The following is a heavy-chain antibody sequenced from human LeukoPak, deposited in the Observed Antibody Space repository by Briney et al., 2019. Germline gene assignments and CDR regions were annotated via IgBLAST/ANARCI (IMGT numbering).Heavy chain of an antibody. Sequence: PSETLSLTCTVSGGSMSNYYWSWLQQPPGEGLEWIGYIHYSGGTNYNPSLKSRVTISADTSKNHFSLKLSSVTAADTALYYCARGAGWYDSWGQGNLVTVSS. CDR2: IHYSGGT. CDR1: GGSMSNYY. D-gene: IGHD6-19*01. J-gene: IGHJ5*01. CDR3: ARGAGWYDS. V-gene: IGHV4-59*01.